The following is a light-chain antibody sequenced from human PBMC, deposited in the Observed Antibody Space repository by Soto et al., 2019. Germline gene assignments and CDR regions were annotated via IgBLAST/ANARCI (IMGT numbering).Light chain of an antibody. CDR2: GGT. CDR1: SSDVGSYNL. Sequence: QSALTQPASVSGSPGQSITISCTGTSSDVGSYNLVSWYQQHPGEAPKLMIYGGTKRPSGVSNRFSGSKAGNTASLTISGLQAEDEADYHGCSYAGISTYYVFGTGTKVTVL. CDR3: CSYAGISTYYV. V-gene: IGLV2-23*01. J-gene: IGLJ1*01.